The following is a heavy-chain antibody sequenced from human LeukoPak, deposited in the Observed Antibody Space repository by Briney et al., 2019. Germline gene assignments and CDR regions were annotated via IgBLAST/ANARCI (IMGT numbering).Heavy chain of an antibody. V-gene: IGHV3-21*01. D-gene: IGHD6-19*01. J-gene: IGHJ1*01. CDR3: AKASGSGWYGYFQH. Sequence: GGSLRLSCVASGFSFSTYDMNWVRQAPGKGLEWVSAITSTSNHINYADSVKGRFTISRDSANNSLYLQMNSLRAEDTAVYYCAKASGSGWYGYFQHWGQGTLVTVSS. CDR2: ITSTSNHI. CDR1: GFSFSTYD.